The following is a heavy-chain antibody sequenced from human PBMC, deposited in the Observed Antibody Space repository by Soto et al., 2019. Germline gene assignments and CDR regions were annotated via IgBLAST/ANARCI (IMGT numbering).Heavy chain of an antibody. J-gene: IGHJ4*02. CDR1: GYPFSTYG. Sequence: QVQLVQSGAEVTKPGASVKVSCKTSGYPFSTYGLSWVRQAPGQGLEWMGWSVANSGNTIYAQKFQGRVNMHTDRSTNTAYMELRSLTSDDSALYYCARVAGYGSGNGLFDCWGQGTLVTVS. CDR2: SVANSGNT. D-gene: IGHD3-10*01. V-gene: IGHV1-18*01. CDR3: ARVAGYGSGNGLFDC.